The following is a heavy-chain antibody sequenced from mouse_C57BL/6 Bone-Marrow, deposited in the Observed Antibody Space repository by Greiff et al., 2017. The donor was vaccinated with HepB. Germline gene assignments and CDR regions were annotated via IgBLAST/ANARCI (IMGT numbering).Heavy chain of an antibody. CDR2: IRLKSDNYAT. CDR3: TGPSPTVVDWYFDV. CDR1: GFTFSNYW. J-gene: IGHJ1*03. D-gene: IGHD1-1*01. Sequence: DVKLQESGGGLVQPGGSMKLSCVASGFTFSNYWMNWVRQSPEKGLEWVAQIRLKSDNYATHYAESVKGRFTISRDDSNSSVYLHMNNLRAEDTGIYYSTGPSPTVVDWYFDVWGTGTTVTVSS. V-gene: IGHV6-3*01.